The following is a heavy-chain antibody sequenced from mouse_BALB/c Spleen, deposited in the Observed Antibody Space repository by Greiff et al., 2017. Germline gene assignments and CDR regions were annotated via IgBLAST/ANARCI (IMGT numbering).Heavy chain of an antibody. D-gene: IGHD1-1*01. CDR3: AYTTGVATGC. CDR2: INPSNGRT. J-gene: IGHJ2*01. V-gene: IGHV1S81*02. Sequence: QVQLQQPGAELVKPGASVKLSCKASGYTFTSYWLHWVKQRPGQGLEWIGEINPSNGRTNYNEKFKSKATLTVDKSSSTAYMQLSSLTSEDSAVYYCAYTTGVATGCWGQGSARTDCS. CDR1: GYTFTSYW.